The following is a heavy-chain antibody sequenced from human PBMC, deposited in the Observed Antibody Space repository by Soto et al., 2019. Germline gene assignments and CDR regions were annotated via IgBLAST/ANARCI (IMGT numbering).Heavy chain of an antibody. CDR1: GGTFSSYT. V-gene: IGHV1-69*02. D-gene: IGHD6-13*01. Sequence: ASVKVSCKASGGTFSSYTISWVRQAPGQGLEWMGRIIPILGIANYAQKFQGRVTITADKSTSTAYMELSSLRSEDTAVYYCARGQQPGHSDYYYYYYMDVWGKGTTVTVSS. CDR2: IIPILGIA. J-gene: IGHJ6*03. CDR3: ARGQQPGHSDYYYYYYMDV.